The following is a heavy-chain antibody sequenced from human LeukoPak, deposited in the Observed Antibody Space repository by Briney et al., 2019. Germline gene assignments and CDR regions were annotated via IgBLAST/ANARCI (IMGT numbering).Heavy chain of an antibody. CDR3: ARDGYYYGSGSYYQFDP. CDR2: IYTSGST. V-gene: IGHV4-61*02. J-gene: IGHJ5*02. CDR1: GGSISSGTYY. Sequence: PSQTLSLTCTVSGGSISSGTYYWSWIRQPAGKGLEWIGRIYTSGSTNYNPSLKSRVTMSVDTSKNQFSLKLSSVTAADTAVYYCARDGYYYGSGSYYQFDPWGQGTLVTVSS. D-gene: IGHD3-10*01.